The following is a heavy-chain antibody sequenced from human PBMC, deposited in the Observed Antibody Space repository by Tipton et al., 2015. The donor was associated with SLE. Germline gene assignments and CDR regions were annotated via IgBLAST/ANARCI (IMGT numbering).Heavy chain of an antibody. CDR1: GGSFRGYY. CDR2: INHSGST. V-gene: IGHV4-34*01. J-gene: IGHJ4*02. CDR3: ARLRPPYLDY. D-gene: IGHD6-6*01. Sequence: TLSLTCAVYGGSFRGYYWSWIRQPPGKGLEWIGEINHSGSTNYNPSLKSRVTISVDTSKNQFSLKLSSVTAADTAVYYCARLRPPYLDYWGQGTLVTVSS.